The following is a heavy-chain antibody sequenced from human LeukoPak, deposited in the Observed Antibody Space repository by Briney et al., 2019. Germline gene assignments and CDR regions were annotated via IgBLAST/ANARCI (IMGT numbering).Heavy chain of an antibody. CDR3: AKVTYSSSWSDDGGSDY. J-gene: IGHJ4*02. CDR2: ISGSGGST. CDR1: RFTSRTSA. D-gene: IGHD6-13*01. Sequence: PGGSLRLSSSVPRFTSRTSAMSRERQAPGKGLEWVSAISGSGGSTYYADSVKGRFTISRDNSKNTLYLQMSSLRAEDTAVYYCAKVTYSSSWSDDGGSDYWGLGTLVTVSS. V-gene: IGHV3-23*01.